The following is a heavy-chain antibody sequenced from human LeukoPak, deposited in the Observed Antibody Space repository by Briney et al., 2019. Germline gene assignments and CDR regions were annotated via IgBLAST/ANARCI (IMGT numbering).Heavy chain of an antibody. CDR1: GFTFSSYA. V-gene: IGHV3-30-3*01. D-gene: IGHD3-10*01. J-gene: IGHJ5*02. CDR2: ISYDGSNK. CDR3: ASRLDYYGSGPVDP. Sequence: GRSLRLSCAASGFTFSSYAMHWVRQAPCKGLEWVAVISYDGSNKYYADSVKGRFTISRDNSKNTLYLQMNSLRAEDTAVYYCASRLDYYGSGPVDPWGQGTLVTVSS.